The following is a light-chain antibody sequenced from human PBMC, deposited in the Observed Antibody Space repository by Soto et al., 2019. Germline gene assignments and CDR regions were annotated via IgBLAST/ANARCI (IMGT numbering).Light chain of an antibody. CDR3: QQLKESPFS. Sequence: IQLTQSPSSLSASIGDRVTITCRASQDISSYLAWYRQKAGKAHELLIEAASTLQSIVPSRFSGSGSVTDFALNISILQPEAFATYYCQQLKESPFSFGGGTKVESK. V-gene: IGKV1-9*01. CDR2: AAS. J-gene: IGKJ4*01. CDR1: QDISSY.